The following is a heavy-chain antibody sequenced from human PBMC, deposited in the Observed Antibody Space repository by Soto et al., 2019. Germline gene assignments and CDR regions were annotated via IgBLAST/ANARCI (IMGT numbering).Heavy chain of an antibody. D-gene: IGHD3-10*01. CDR1: GFAFGNYP. V-gene: IGHV3-23*01. CDR3: AKDRTMARGIRAFDI. Sequence: EGQLLQSGGGLVQPGGSLRLSCAASGFAFGNYPMPWVRQTPGKGLEWISTISGSGGLTDYEDSVKGRFAISIDHSKDTVHLQMNSLRVEDTAIYYCAKDRTMARGIRAFDIWGQGTMVNIS. CDR2: ISGSGGLT. J-gene: IGHJ3*02.